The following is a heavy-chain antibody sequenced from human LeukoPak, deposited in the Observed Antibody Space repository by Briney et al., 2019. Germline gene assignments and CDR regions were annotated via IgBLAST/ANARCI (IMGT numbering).Heavy chain of an antibody. CDR1: GFTFSSFA. J-gene: IGHJ3*01. CDR2: IVGSGDST. CDR3: AKESRYLAVLHGFDV. V-gene: IGHV3-23*01. Sequence: GGSLRLSCAASGFTFSSFAMSWVRQAPGKGLEWVSTIVGSGDSTYYADSVKGRFTISRDNSKNTLYLEMNSLRTEDTAVYYCAKESRYLAVLHGFDVWGQGTVVTVSS. D-gene: IGHD3-16*02.